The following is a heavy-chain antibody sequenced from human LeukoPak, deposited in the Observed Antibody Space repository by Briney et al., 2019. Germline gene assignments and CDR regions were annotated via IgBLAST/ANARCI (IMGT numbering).Heavy chain of an antibody. D-gene: IGHD1-7*01. CDR1: GFTFSSYA. Sequence: GGSLRLSCAASGFTFSSYAMHWVRQAPGKGLEWVSVIYSGGSTYYADSVKGRFTISRDNSKNTLYLQMNSLRAEDTAVYYCARELNSAIDYWGQGTLVTVSS. CDR3: ARELNSAIDY. CDR2: IYSGGST. J-gene: IGHJ4*02. V-gene: IGHV3-66*01.